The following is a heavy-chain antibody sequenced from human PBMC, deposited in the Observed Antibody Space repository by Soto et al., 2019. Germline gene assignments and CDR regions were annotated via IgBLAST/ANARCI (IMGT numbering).Heavy chain of an antibody. CDR3: ANVVVTRSRRYYFDY. CDR2: IYYSGST. CDR1: GGSISSGGYY. Sequence: SETLSLTCTVSGGSISSGGYYWSWIRQHPGKGLEWIGYIYYSGSTYYSPSLKSRVTISVDTSKNQLSLKLSSVTAADTAVYYCANVVVTRSRRYYFDYWGQGTLVTVSS. D-gene: IGHD3-22*01. V-gene: IGHV4-31*03. J-gene: IGHJ4*02.